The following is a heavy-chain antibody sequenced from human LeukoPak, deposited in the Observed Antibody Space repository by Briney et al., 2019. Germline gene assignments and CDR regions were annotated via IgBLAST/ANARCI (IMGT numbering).Heavy chain of an antibody. Sequence: GRSLRLSCAASGFTFDDYAMHWVRQALGKGLEWVSGISWNRGSIGYADSVKGRFTISRDNAKNSLYLQMNSLRAEDTALYYCAMAARRGDFDYWGQGTLVTVS. CDR1: GFTFDDYA. J-gene: IGHJ4*02. D-gene: IGHD6-25*01. V-gene: IGHV3-9*01. CDR3: AMAARRGDFDY. CDR2: ISWNRGSI.